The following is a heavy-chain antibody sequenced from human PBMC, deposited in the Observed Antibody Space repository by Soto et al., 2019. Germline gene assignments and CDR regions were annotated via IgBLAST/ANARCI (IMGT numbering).Heavy chain of an antibody. CDR3: TPDPYCSSTSCLDY. Sequence: EVQLVESGGGLVKPGGSLRLSCAASGFTFSNAWMSWVRQAPGKGLEWVGRIKSKTDGGTTDYAAPVKGRFTISRDDSKNTLYLQMNSLKTEDTAVYYCTPDPYCSSTSCLDYWGQGTLVTVSS. CDR2: IKSKTDGGTT. D-gene: IGHD2-2*01. V-gene: IGHV3-15*01. CDR1: GFTFSNAW. J-gene: IGHJ4*02.